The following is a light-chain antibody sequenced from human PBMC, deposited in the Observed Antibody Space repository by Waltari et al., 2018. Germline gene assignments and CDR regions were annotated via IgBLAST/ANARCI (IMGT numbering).Light chain of an antibody. J-gene: IGKJ3*01. CDR1: QGVSSS. CDR3: QQTNIFPFT. Sequence: DIQMTQSQSPVSASVGDRFTITCRASQGVSSSLAWYQQKPGKAPNLLIYGTSIVRGGGPSRFSGRGSGTDFALTISGLQPEDFATYYCQQTNIFPFTFGPGTKVDI. V-gene: IGKV1D-12*01. CDR2: GTS.